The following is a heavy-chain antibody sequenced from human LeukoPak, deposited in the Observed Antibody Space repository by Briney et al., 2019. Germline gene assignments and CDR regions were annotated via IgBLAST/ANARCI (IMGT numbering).Heavy chain of an antibody. CDR1: GDSISSSSYY. Sequence: SETLSLTCTVSGDSISSSSYYWDWIRQPPGKGLEWIGNVYYSTNTYYNPSLKSRVTISVDTSKNQFSLKLSSVTAADTAVYYCARNDAKMVTVDYWGQGTLVTVSS. J-gene: IGHJ4*02. CDR2: VYYSTNT. CDR3: ARNDAKMVTVDY. D-gene: IGHD2-21*02. V-gene: IGHV4-39*01.